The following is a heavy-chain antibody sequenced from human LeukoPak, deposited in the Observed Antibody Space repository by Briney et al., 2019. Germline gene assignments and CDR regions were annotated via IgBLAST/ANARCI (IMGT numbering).Heavy chain of an antibody. Sequence: ASVTVSCKASGYTFTVYYMHWLRQAPGQGLEWMGWINPNSGGTNYAQKFQGRVTMTGDTSIGTAYMDLSRLSSDDTAVYYCARGKHSGSSNFDYWGHGTLVTVSS. V-gene: IGHV1-2*02. CDR3: ARGKHSGSSNFDY. CDR1: GYTFTVYY. J-gene: IGHJ4*01. CDR2: INPNSGGT. D-gene: IGHD3-10*01.